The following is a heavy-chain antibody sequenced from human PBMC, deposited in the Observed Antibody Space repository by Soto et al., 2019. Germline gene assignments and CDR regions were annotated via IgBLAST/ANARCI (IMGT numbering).Heavy chain of an antibody. J-gene: IGHJ6*02. CDR2: ISAYNGNT. Sequence: QVQLVQSGAEVKKPGASVKVSCKASGYTFTNYGITWVRQAPGQGLEWMGWISAYNGNTFYGKKFQGRVTMTTDTSTRTAYMELKSLRSDDTAVYYCARDGYYSGSGTYSPPRYYGMDAWGQGTTVTVSS. D-gene: IGHD3-10*01. CDR3: ARDGYYSGSGTYSPPRYYGMDA. CDR1: GYTFTNYG. V-gene: IGHV1-18*01.